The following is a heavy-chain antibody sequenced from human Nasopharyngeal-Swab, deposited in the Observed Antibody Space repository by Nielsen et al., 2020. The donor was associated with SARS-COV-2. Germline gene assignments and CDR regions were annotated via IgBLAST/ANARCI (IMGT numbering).Heavy chain of an antibody. CDR3: ERELQRDDYRGGMDV. V-gene: IGHV3-30*04. CDR1: GFIFSSYA. Sequence: LKISCAASGFIFSSYAMHWVRQAPGKGLEWVAVITCDGSNKYYADSVKGRFTISRDNSKNTLHLQMNSLRAEDTAVYYCERELQRDDYRGGMDVWGQGTTVTVSS. CDR2: ITCDGSNK. J-gene: IGHJ6*02. D-gene: IGHD3-16*01.